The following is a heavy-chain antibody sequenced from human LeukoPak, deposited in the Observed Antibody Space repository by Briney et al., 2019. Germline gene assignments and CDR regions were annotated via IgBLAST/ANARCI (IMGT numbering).Heavy chain of an antibody. CDR1: GFTFSSYP. CDR2: ISSNGGST. Sequence: GGSLRLSCSASGFTFSSYPMHWVRQTPGKGLEYVSAISSNGGSTDYAASVKGRFTIPRDNSKNTLYLQMSSLRAEDTAVYYCVKDRGSGSPNWYFDLWGRGTLVTVSS. J-gene: IGHJ2*01. CDR3: VKDRGSGSPNWYFDL. V-gene: IGHV3-64D*06. D-gene: IGHD1-26*01.